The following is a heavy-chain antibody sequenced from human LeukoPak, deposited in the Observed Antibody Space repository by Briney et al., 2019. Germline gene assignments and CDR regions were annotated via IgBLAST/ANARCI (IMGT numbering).Heavy chain of an antibody. CDR3: AKDPMRSGYSYYFDY. V-gene: IGHV3-30*04. J-gene: IGHJ4*02. CDR1: GFSFSNYA. D-gene: IGHD3-22*01. CDR2: ISYDASNK. Sequence: PGGSLRLSCAASGFSFSNYALHWVRQAPGKGLEWVAVISYDASNKYYADSVKGRFTISRDNSKNTLYLQMNSLRAEDTAVYYCAKDPMRSGYSYYFDYWGQGTLVTVSS.